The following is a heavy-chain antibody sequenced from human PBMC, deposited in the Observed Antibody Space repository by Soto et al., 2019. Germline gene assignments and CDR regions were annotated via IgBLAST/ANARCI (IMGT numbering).Heavy chain of an antibody. V-gene: IGHV3-30*03. Sequence: QVQLVESGGGVVQPGRSLTLSCAASGFTFNNYGMHWVRQAPGKGLEWVAMLSHDGTIAYYGDSVRGRFTVSRDESKNTHYLQMNSLRPEDTAVYYCARDWGSSGWFNWFDCWGQGTLVTVSS. CDR3: ARDWGSSGWFNWFDC. D-gene: IGHD6-19*01. J-gene: IGHJ5*01. CDR1: GFTFNNYG. CDR2: LSHDGTIA.